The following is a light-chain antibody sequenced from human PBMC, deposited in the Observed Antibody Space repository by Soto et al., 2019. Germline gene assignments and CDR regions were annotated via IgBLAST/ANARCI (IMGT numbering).Light chain of an antibody. V-gene: IGKV3-20*01. CDR2: GTS. J-gene: IGKJ2*03. CDR3: QEYGTSPRYS. CDR1: QSVSSTF. Sequence: TPSPGTVCLSPGERATLSCWASQSVSSTFLAWYQQKPGQAPRLLIYGTSNRAPGIPDRFTGSGSGTDFTLTISRLEPEDFAVYYGQEYGTSPRYSFGQGTKLEIK.